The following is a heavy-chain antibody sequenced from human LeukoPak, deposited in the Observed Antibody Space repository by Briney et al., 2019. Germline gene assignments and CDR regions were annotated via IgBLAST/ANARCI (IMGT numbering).Heavy chain of an antibody. D-gene: IGHD6-19*01. CDR2: VYYSGST. CDR1: GASISSSSYF. J-gene: IGHJ5*02. Sequence: SSETLYLTCTVSGASISSSSYFWGWIRQPPGKGLEWIGNVYYSGSTYYNPSLKSRVTISVDTSKNQFSLKLSSVTAADTAVYYCARVWIGSIAVAKGTWFDPWGQGTLVTVSS. V-gene: IGHV4-39*01. CDR3: ARVWIGSIAVAKGTWFDP.